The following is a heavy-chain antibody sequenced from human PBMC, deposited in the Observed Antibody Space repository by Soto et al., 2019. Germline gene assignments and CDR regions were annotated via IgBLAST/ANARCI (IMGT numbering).Heavy chain of an antibody. Sequence: SETLSLTCTVSGGSISSSSYYWGWIRQPPGKGLEWIGSIYYSGSTYYNPSLKSRVTISVDTSKNQFSLKLSSVTAADTAVYYCARHQLLWFGEDGFMYPRQRYNWFDPWGQGTLVTVSS. V-gene: IGHV4-39*01. CDR1: GGSISSSSYY. D-gene: IGHD3-10*01. CDR2: IYYSGST. J-gene: IGHJ5*02. CDR3: ARHQLLWFGEDGFMYPRQRYNWFDP.